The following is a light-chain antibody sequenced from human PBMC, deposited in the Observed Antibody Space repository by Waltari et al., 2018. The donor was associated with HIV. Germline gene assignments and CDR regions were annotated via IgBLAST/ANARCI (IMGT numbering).Light chain of an antibody. Sequence: EIVMTQSPATLSVSTGERATLSCRASQSFSSDLAWYQHKPGQAPRLLIYGASTRAAGIPARFSGSGSGTEFTLTISSLQSEDCAVYYCQQYNNWPLSFGQGTKLEIK. CDR3: QQYNNWPLS. J-gene: IGKJ2*01. CDR2: GAS. V-gene: IGKV3-15*01. CDR1: QSFSSD.